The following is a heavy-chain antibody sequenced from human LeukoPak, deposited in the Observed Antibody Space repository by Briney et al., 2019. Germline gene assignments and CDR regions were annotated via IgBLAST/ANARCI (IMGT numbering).Heavy chain of an antibody. D-gene: IGHD6-25*01. Sequence: GGSLRLSCAASGFTFSSYWMSWVRQAPGKGLEWVANIKQDGSEKYYVDSVKGRFTISRDNAKNSLYLQMNSLRAEDTAVYYCARVPSGTINYFDYWGQGTLVTVSS. CDR2: IKQDGSEK. J-gene: IGHJ4*02. V-gene: IGHV3-7*01. CDR3: ARVPSGTINYFDY. CDR1: GFTFSSYW.